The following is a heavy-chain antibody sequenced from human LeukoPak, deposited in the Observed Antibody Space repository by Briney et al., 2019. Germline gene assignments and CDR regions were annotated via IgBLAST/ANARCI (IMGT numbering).Heavy chain of an antibody. CDR3: ARHGSSAGRYYYYMDV. CDR1: GYSISSGYY. D-gene: IGHD6-25*01. J-gene: IGHJ6*03. V-gene: IGHV4-38-2*01. Sequence: PSETLSLTCAVSGYSISSGYYWGWIRQPPGKGLVWIGSIYHSGSTYYNPSLKSRVTISVDTSKNQFSLKLSSVTAADTAVYYCARHGSSAGRYYYYMDVWGKGTTVTVSS. CDR2: IYHSGST.